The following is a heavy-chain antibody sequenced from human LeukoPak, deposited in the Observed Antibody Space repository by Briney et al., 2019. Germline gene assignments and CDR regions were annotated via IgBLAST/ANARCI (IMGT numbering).Heavy chain of an antibody. CDR1: GGSFSGYY. Sequence: SETLSLTCAVYGGSFSGYYWSWIRQPPGKGLEWIGEINHSGSTNYNPSLKSRVTISVDASKNQFSLKLSSVTAADTAVYYCAGGPHYYDSSGFISDYWGQGTLVTVSS. J-gene: IGHJ4*02. CDR2: INHSGST. CDR3: AGGPHYYDSSGFISDY. D-gene: IGHD3-22*01. V-gene: IGHV4-34*01.